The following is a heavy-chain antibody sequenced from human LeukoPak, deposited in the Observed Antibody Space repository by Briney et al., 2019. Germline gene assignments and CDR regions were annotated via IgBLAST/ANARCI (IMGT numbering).Heavy chain of an antibody. D-gene: IGHD2-15*01. J-gene: IGHJ4*02. CDR3: AKDRIVVVVVATKGSFDY. V-gene: IGHV3-23*01. CDR2: ASGSGGST. CDR1: GFTFTSYA. Sequence: PGGSLRLSCAASGFTFTSYAMSWVRQAPGKGLEWVSAASGSGGSTFYADSVKGRFTISRDNSKNTLYLQMNSLRAKDTAVYYCAKDRIVVVVVATKGSFDYWGQGTLVTVSS.